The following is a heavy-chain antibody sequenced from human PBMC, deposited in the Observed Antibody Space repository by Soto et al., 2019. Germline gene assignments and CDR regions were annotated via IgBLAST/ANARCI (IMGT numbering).Heavy chain of an antibody. CDR2: IYPGDSDT. D-gene: IGHD2-2*01. Sequence: GESLKISCKGSGYSFTSYWIGWVRQMPGKGLEWMGIIYPGDSDTRYSPSFQGQVTISADKSISTAYLQWSSLKASDTAMYYCARQDIVVVPAATNWFDPWGQGTLVTVSS. CDR1: GYSFTSYW. CDR3: ARQDIVVVPAATNWFDP. V-gene: IGHV5-51*01. J-gene: IGHJ5*02.